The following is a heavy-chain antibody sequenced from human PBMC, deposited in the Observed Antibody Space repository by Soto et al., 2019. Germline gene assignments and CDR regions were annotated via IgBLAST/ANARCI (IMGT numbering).Heavy chain of an antibody. J-gene: IGHJ4*02. D-gene: IGHD2-2*01. CDR3: ARGRIYCSSTSCDKAFDY. V-gene: IGHV1-8*01. CDR1: GYTFTSYD. Sequence: ASVKVSCKASGYTFTSYDINWVRQATGQGLEWMGWMNPNSGNTGYAQKFQGRVTMTRNTSISTAYMELSSLRSEDTAVYYCARGRIYCSSTSCDKAFDYWGQGTLVTVSS. CDR2: MNPNSGNT.